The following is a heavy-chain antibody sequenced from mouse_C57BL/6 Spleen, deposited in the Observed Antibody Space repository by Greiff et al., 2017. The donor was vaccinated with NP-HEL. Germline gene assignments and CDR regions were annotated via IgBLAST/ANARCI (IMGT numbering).Heavy chain of an antibody. CDR3: ARWGITPRYYFDY. Sequence: QVQLKQPGAELVKPGASVKLSCKASGYTFTSYWMHWVKQRPGQGLEWIGMIHPNSGGTNYNEKFKSKATLTVDKSSSTAYMQLSSLTSEDSAVYYCARWGITPRYYFDYWGQGTTLTVSS. CDR2: IHPNSGGT. J-gene: IGHJ2*01. D-gene: IGHD2-4*01. V-gene: IGHV1-64*01. CDR1: GYTFTSYW.